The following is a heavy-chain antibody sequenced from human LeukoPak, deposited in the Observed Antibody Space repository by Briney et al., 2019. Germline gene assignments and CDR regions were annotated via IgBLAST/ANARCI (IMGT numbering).Heavy chain of an antibody. CDR1: GFTFSSYA. V-gene: IGHV3-30*01. CDR2: ISYDGSNK. D-gene: IGHD3-22*01. J-gene: IGHJ4*02. CDR3: ARVAGGIWDYYDSSGYTPNYFDY. Sequence: PGGSLRLSCAASGFTFSSYAMHWVRQAPGKGLERVAVISYDGSNKYYADSVKGRFTISRDNSKNTLYLQMNSLRAEDTAVYYRARVAGGIWDYYDSSGYTPNYFDYWGQGTLVTVSS.